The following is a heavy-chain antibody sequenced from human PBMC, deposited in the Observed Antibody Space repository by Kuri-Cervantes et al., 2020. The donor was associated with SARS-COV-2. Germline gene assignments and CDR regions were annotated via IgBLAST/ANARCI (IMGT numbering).Heavy chain of an antibody. CDR3: ARVRGVGY. D-gene: IGHD3-10*01. Sequence: GESLKISCAASGFSFSTDWMTWVRQAPGKGLEWVANIKQDGSEKNYVDSVKGRFTISRDKAKNSLYLQMNSLRAEDTAVYYCARVRGVGYWGQGTLVTVSS. V-gene: IGHV3-7*02. CDR2: IKQDGSEK. CDR1: GFSFSTDW. J-gene: IGHJ4*02.